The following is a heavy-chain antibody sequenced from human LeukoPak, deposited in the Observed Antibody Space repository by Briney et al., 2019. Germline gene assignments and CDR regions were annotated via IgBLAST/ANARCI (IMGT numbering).Heavy chain of an antibody. J-gene: IGHJ6*02. CDR1: GFTFSSYV. CDR3: ARQAAAAGTINYYCGMDV. D-gene: IGHD6-13*01. V-gene: IGHV3-30-3*01. Sequence: GGSLGLPCAASGFTFSSYVIHWVRQAPGKGLEWVADISNGGSNKYYADFVKGRFTISRDNHKNTLYLQMNSLRAEDTAVYYCARQAAAAGTINYYCGMDVWGQGTTVTVSS. CDR2: ISNGGSNK.